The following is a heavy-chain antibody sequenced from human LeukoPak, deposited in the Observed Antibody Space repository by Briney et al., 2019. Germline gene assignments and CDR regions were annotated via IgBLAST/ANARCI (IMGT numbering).Heavy chain of an antibody. CDR3: ARWLPDYYYYGMDV. V-gene: IGHV4-34*01. CDR2: INHSGST. Sequence: PSETLSLTCAVYGGSFSGYYWSWIRQPPGKGLEWIGEINHSGSTNYNPSLKSRVTISVDTSKNQFSLKLSSMTAADTAVYYCARWLPDYYYYGMDVWGQGTTVTVSS. D-gene: IGHD5-12*01. J-gene: IGHJ6*02. CDR1: GGSFSGYY.